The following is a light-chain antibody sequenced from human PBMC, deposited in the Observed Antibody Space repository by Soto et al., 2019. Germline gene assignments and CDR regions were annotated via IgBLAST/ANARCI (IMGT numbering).Light chain of an antibody. CDR3: QQSHSTPRT. CDR2: ATS. V-gene: IGKV1-39*01. Sequence: DIQMTQSPSTLSGSVGDRVTITCRASQTISSWLAWYQQKPGEAPKLLIYATSTLQSGVPSRFSGSGSGTDYTLTISSLQPEDFATYSCQQSHSTPRTFGQGTKVDIK. CDR1: QTISSW. J-gene: IGKJ1*01.